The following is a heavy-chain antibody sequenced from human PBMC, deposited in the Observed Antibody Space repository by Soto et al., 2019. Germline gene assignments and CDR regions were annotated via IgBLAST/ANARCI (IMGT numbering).Heavy chain of an antibody. CDR3: AKIPTDLFDWEGVDV. CDR1: GFTFSSYA. CDR2: ISGSGGST. V-gene: IGHV3-23*01. J-gene: IGHJ6*04. Sequence: EVQLLESGGGLVQPGGSLRFSCAASGFTFSSYAMSWVRQAPGKGLEWVSAISGSGGSTYYADSVKGRFTISRDNSKNTLYLQMNSLRAEDTAVYYCAKIPTDLFDWEGVDVWGKGTTVTVSS. D-gene: IGHD3-9*01.